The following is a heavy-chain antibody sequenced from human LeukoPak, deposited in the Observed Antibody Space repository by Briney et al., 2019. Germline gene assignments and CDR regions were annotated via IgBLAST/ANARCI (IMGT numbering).Heavy chain of an antibody. CDR3: ARTWGNDYFDY. J-gene: IGHJ4*02. D-gene: IGHD7-27*01. Sequence: PSETLSLTCTVSGGSIIGYYWNWIRQHPGKGLEWIGYIYYSGSTYYIPSLKSRVTISVDTSKNQFSLKLSSVTAADTAVYYCARTWGNDYFDYWGQGTLVTVSS. V-gene: IGHV4-31*03. CDR1: GGSIIGYY. CDR2: IYYSGST.